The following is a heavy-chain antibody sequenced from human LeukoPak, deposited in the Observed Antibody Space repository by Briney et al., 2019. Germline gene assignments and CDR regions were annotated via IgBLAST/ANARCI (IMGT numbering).Heavy chain of an antibody. CDR2: INHSGST. J-gene: IGHJ4*02. V-gene: IGHV4-34*01. CDR3: ARGRGRWLQFCCGGTVAYFDY. CDR1: GGSFSGYY. Sequence: SETLSLTCAVYGGSFSGYYWSWIRQPPGKGLEWIGEINHSGSTNYNPSLKSRVTISVDTSKNQFSLKLSSVTAADTAVYYCARGRGRWLQFCCGGTVAYFDYWGQGTLVTVSS. D-gene: IGHD5-24*01.